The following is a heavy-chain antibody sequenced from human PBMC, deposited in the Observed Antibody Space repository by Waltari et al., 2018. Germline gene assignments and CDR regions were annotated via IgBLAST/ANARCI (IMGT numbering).Heavy chain of an antibody. D-gene: IGHD5-18*01. CDR1: GYTLTSYA. CDR3: AVGYVDTAMVKDYYGMDV. J-gene: IGHJ6*02. CDR2: INAGNGNT. Sequence: QVQLVQSGAEVKKPGASVKVSCKASGYTLTSYAMHWVRQAPGQRLEWMGWINAGNGNTRYSQKFQGRVTITRDTSASTAYMELSSLRSEDTAVYYCAVGYVDTAMVKDYYGMDVWGQGTTVTVSS. V-gene: IGHV1-3*01.